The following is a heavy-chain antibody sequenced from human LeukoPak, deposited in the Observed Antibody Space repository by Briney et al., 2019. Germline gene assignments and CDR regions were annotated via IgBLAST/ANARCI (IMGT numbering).Heavy chain of an antibody. Sequence: ASVKVSCQAPGYTFTTYDINWVRQASGQGLEWMGWMNSHRGNTGYAQKFQGRVTMTRNTSISTAYMELSSLRSEDTAVYYCARAGGDHGSWFDLWGQGTLVTVSS. D-gene: IGHD3-10*01. CDR3: ARAGGDHGSWFDL. CDR2: MNSHRGNT. J-gene: IGHJ5*02. CDR1: GYTFTTYD. V-gene: IGHV1-8*01.